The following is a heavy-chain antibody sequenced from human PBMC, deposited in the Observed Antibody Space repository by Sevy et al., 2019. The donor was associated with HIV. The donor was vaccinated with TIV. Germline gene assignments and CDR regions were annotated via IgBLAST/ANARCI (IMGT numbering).Heavy chain of an antibody. CDR1: GGSIRNYY. D-gene: IGHD3-10*01. J-gene: IGHJ3*02. CDR2: IYTSGST. Sequence: SETLSLTCTVSGGSIRNYYWSWIRQPAGKGLEWLGRIYTSGSTNYNPSLKSRVTMSVDTSKNQFSLKLSSVTAADTAVYYCARDPGRMLRGHGAFDIWGQGTMVTVSS. CDR3: ARDPGRMLRGHGAFDI. V-gene: IGHV4-4*07.